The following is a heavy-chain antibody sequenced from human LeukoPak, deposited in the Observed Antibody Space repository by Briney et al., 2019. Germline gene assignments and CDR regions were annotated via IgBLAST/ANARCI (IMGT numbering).Heavy chain of an antibody. CDR1: GFTFSSYA. D-gene: IGHD3-10*02. J-gene: IGHJ6*04. CDR3: AELGITMIGGV. Sequence: GGSLRLSCAASGFTFSSYAMSWVRQAPGKGLEWVSAISGSGGSTYYADSVQGRFTISRDNSKNTLYLQMNGLRAEDTAVYYCAELGITMIGGVWGKGTTVTISS. V-gene: IGHV3-23*01. CDR2: ISGSGGST.